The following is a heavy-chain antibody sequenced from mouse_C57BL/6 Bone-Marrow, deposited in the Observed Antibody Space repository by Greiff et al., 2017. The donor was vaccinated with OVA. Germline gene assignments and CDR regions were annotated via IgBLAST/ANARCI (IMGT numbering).Heavy chain of an antibody. CDR1: GFTFTDYY. Sequence: DVKFVESGGGLVQPGGSLSLSCAASGFTFTDYYMSWVRQPPGKALEWLGFLRNKANGYTTEYSASVKGRFTISRDNSQSILYLQMNALRAEDSATYYCARYIYYGSSSLAYWGQGTLVTVSA. J-gene: IGHJ3*01. D-gene: IGHD1-1*01. V-gene: IGHV7-3*01. CDR2: LRNKANGYTT. CDR3: ARYIYYGSSSLAY.